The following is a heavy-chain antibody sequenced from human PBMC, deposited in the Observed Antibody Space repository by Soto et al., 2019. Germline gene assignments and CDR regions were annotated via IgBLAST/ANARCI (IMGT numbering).Heavy chain of an antibody. CDR1: GFTFSNHA. D-gene: IGHD4-17*01. CDR2: ISYDGSDK. V-gene: IGHV3-30-3*01. J-gene: IGHJ4*01. Sequence: QMQLVESGGGVVQPGRSLRLSCTASGFTFSNHAMHWLRLAPGKGLEWVALISYDGSDKYYADSVKGRFTISRDHSKNTLYLQMNSLRPEDTAVYYCARDPHPTANLIFDFWGHGTLVTVSS. CDR3: ARDPHPTANLIFDF.